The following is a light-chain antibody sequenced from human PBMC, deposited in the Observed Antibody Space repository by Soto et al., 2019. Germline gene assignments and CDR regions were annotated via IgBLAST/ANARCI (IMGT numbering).Light chain of an antibody. CDR1: QTINDW. Sequence: DMQMTQSPSTLSASVGDRVTITCRANQTINDWLAWYQQKPGKAPKLLIYGAYNLQKGVPSRFSGSGSGTEFTLTISSLQPDDFATYYCQRYNYYFGGGTKVDFK. V-gene: IGKV1-5*03. CDR2: GAY. J-gene: IGKJ4*01. CDR3: QRYNYY.